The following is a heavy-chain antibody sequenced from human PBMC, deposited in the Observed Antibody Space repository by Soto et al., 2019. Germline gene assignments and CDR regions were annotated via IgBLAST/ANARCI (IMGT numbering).Heavy chain of an antibody. J-gene: IGHJ6*03. V-gene: IGHV4-31*03. CDR2: IYYSGST. Sequence: PSETLSLTCTVSGGSISSGGYYWSWIRQHPGKGLEWIGYIYYSGSTYYNPSLKSRVTISVDTSKNQFSLKLSSVTAADTAVYYCARGLTGDFWSGYYYYYYYYMDVWGKGTTVTVSS. CDR3: ARGLTGDFWSGYYYYYYYYMDV. CDR1: GGSISSGGYY. D-gene: IGHD3-3*01.